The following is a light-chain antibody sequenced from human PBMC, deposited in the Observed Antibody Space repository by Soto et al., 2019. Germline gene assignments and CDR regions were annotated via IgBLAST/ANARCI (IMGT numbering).Light chain of an antibody. CDR2: DIS. Sequence: EVVMSQSPATLSVSPGDRATLSCRASQSVDNDLAWYQQKPGQAPSLLIYDISARATGIPTRFSGSGSGTEFTLTISSLQSEDFAVYYCQQYNDWPLTFGGGTKVDI. CDR3: QQYNDWPLT. V-gene: IGKV3D-15*01. J-gene: IGKJ4*01. CDR1: QSVDND.